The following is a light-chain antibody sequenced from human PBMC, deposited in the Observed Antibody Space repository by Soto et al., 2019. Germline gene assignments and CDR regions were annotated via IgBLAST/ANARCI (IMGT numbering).Light chain of an antibody. V-gene: IGLV2-14*01. CDR3: SSYTSSSTLYVV. CDR2: DVS. J-gene: IGLJ2*01. Sequence: QSALTQPASVSGSPGQSITISCTGTSSDVGGYNYVSWYQQHPGKAPKLMIYDVSNRPSGVSNRFSGSKSGNTASLTISGIQAEDEDDYSCSSYTSSSTLYVVFGGGTKLTVL. CDR1: SSDVGGYNY.